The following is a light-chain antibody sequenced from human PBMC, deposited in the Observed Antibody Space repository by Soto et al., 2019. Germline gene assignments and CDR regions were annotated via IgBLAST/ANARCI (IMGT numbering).Light chain of an antibody. CDR3: SSYTTSGTPV. CDR1: SSDVGGYNY. J-gene: IGLJ3*02. Sequence: QSALTQPASVSGSPGQSITISCTGTSSDVGGYNYLSWYQQNPGKAPKVMIYEVSNRPSGVSNRFSGSKSGNTASLTISGLQAEDEADYSCSSYTTSGTPVFGGGTKVTVL. V-gene: IGLV2-14*01. CDR2: EVS.